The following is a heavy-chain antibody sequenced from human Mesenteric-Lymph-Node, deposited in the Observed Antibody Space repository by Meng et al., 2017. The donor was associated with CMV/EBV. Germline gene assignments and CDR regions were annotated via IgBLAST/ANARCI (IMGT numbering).Heavy chain of an antibody. CDR2: INPNSGGT. J-gene: IGHJ6*02. CDR1: GYTFTGYY. CDR3: ARDLDCRLGYCSTRGRYYYYYGMDV. D-gene: IGHD2-2*01. V-gene: IGHV1-2*02. Sequence: ASVKVSCKASGYTFTGYYMHWVRQAPGQGLEWRGWINPNSGGTNYAQKVQGRVTMSRDTSISTAYMELSRLRSDDTAVYYCARDLDCRLGYCSTRGRYYYYYGMDVWGQGTTVTVSS.